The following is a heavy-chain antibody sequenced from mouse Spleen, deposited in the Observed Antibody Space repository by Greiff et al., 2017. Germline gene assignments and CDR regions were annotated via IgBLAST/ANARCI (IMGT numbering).Heavy chain of an antibody. J-gene: IGHJ4*01. D-gene: IGHD1-1*01. CDR3: TRSPYYYGSSYRYYYAMDY. CDR2: IYPGNSDT. V-gene: IGHV1-5*01. CDR1: GYTFTSYW. Sequence: VHVKQSGTVLARPGASVKMSCKTSGYTFTSYWMHWVKQRPGQGLEWIGAIYPGNSDTSYNQKFKGKAKLTAVTSASTAYMELSSLTNEDSAVYYCTRSPYYYGSSYRYYYAMDYWGQGTSVTVSS.